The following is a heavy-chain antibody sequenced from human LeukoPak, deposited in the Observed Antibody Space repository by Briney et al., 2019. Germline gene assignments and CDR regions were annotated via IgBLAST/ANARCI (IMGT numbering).Heavy chain of an antibody. D-gene: IGHD3-9*01. CDR1: GFTFSSYS. Sequence: GGSLRLSXAASGFTFSSYSMNWVRQAPGKGLEWVSYISSSSSTIYYADSVKGRFTISRDNAKNSLYLQMNSLRAEDTAVYYCAREFEQYFDWLPQYDAFDIWGQGTMVTVSS. V-gene: IGHV3-48*01. CDR2: ISSSSSTI. CDR3: AREFEQYFDWLPQYDAFDI. J-gene: IGHJ3*02.